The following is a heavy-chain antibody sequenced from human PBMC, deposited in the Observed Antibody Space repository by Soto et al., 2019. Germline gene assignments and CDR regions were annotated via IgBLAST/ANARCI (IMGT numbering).Heavy chain of an antibody. D-gene: IGHD2-15*01. V-gene: IGHV3-33*06. CDR1: GFTFSSYG. CDR2: IWYDGSNK. J-gene: IGHJ4*02. Sequence: GGSLRLSCAASGFTFSSYGMHWVRQAPGKGLEWVAVIWYDGSNKYYADSVKGRFTISRDNSKNTLYLQMNSLRAEDTAVYYCAKGYRYCSGGSCYSGALDYWGQGTLVTVSS. CDR3: AKGYRYCSGGSCYSGALDY.